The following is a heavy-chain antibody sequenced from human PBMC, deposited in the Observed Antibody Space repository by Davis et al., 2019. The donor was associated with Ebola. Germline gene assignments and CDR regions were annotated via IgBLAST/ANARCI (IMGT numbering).Heavy chain of an antibody. Sequence: GESLKISCAASGFTFTSYTLHWVRQAPGKGLEWVAVISYDGDNNYHADSVQGRFTISRDNSKNTLYLQMNSLRAEDTAVYYCARVSRKISTGWYRFDAFDIWGQGTLVTVSS. J-gene: IGHJ3*02. V-gene: IGHV3-30*04. CDR2: ISYDGDNN. CDR1: GFTFTSYT. CDR3: ARVSRKISTGWYRFDAFDI. D-gene: IGHD6-19*01.